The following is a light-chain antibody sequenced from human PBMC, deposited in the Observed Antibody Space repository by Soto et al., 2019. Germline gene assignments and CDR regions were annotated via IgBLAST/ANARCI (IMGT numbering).Light chain of an antibody. Sequence: EIVLTQSPATLSLSPGERATLSCRASQSISSYLAWYQQKPGQAPRLLIYDASNRATGIPARFSGSGSGTDFTLTISSLEPEDFAVYYCQQRNSWPFGGGTKVEIK. J-gene: IGKJ4*01. CDR1: QSISSY. CDR2: DAS. CDR3: QQRNSWP. V-gene: IGKV3-11*01.